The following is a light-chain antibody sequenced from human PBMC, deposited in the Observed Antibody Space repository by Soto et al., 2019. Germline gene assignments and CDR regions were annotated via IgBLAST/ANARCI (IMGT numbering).Light chain of an antibody. J-gene: IGLJ1*01. Sequence: QSALTQPASVSGSPGQSITISCTGTSSDVGGYTYVSWYQQHPGRAPQLMIFDVSNRPSRVSRRFSGSKSGNTASLTISGLQAEDEADYYCSSYTSSSPYVFGTGTKLTVL. CDR1: SSDVGGYTY. V-gene: IGLV2-14*01. CDR3: SSYTSSSPYV. CDR2: DVS.